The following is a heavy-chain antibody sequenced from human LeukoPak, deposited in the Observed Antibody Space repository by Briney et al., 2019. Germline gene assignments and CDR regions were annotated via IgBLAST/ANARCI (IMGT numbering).Heavy chain of an antibody. CDR1: GFTFSTYA. J-gene: IGHJ4*02. V-gene: IGHV3-30-3*01. Sequence: GGSLRLSCAASGFTFSTYAMHWVRQAPGKGLEWVAVISYDGSNKYYADSVKGRFTISRDNSKNTLYLQMNSLRAEDTAVYYCAREIVVAITSSSNFDYWGQGTLVTVSS. D-gene: IGHD3-22*01. CDR3: AREIVVAITSSSNFDY. CDR2: ISYDGSNK.